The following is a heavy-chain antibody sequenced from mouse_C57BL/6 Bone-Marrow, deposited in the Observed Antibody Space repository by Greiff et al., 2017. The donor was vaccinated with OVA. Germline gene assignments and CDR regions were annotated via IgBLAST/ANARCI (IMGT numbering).Heavy chain of an antibody. CDR3: ARLSTTVRDY. CDR1: GYAFSSYW. CDR2: IYPGDGDT. Sequence: QVQLKESGAELVKPGASVKISCKASGYAFSSYWMNWVKQRPGKGLEWIGQIYPGDGDTNYNGKFKGKATLTADKSSSTAYMQLSSLTSEDSAVYFCARLSTTVRDYWGQGTTLTVSS. D-gene: IGHD1-1*01. J-gene: IGHJ2*01. V-gene: IGHV1-80*01.